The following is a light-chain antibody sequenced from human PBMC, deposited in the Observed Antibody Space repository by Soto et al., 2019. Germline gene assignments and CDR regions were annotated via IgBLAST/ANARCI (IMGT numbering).Light chain of an antibody. V-gene: IGKV4-1*01. CDR3: QQYVTTPYT. CDR1: QSGLYTSHNKND. Sequence: DLVMTQAPDSLAVSLGARATINCKSSQSGLYTSHNKNDLAWYQQTPGQPHRLLIYCASTRQSGVPDRFTGGGSGTYCTLTVSSLQAADVAVYAWQQYVTTPYTFGQGSKLEIK. CDR2: CAS. J-gene: IGKJ2*01.